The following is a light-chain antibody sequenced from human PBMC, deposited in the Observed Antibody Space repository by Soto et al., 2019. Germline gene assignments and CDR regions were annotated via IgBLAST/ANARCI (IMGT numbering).Light chain of an antibody. Sequence: ELVFTQSPATLSLSPGERATLSCRASQSVSSHLAWYQQKPGQAPRLLMYDTFNRATGIPARFNGSGSGTDFTLTISSLEPQDFAVYYCQQRSNWPPGYTFGQGTKVDIK. CDR3: QQRSNWPPGYT. V-gene: IGKV3-11*01. CDR1: QSVSSH. J-gene: IGKJ2*01. CDR2: DTF.